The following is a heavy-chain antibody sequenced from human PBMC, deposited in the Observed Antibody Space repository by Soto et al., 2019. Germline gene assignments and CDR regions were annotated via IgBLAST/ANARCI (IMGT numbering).Heavy chain of an antibody. D-gene: IGHD2-21*02. Sequence: QVQLVQSGAEVKKPGASVKVSCKASGYTFTSYDISWVRQAPGQGLEWMGWISAYNGNTNYAQKLQGRVTMTTDTSTSTAYMALRSLRCDDTAVYYCARDDIVVVTAMFDYWGQGTLVTVSS. CDR2: ISAYNGNT. J-gene: IGHJ4*02. V-gene: IGHV1-18*01. CDR1: GYTFTSYD. CDR3: ARDDIVVVTAMFDY.